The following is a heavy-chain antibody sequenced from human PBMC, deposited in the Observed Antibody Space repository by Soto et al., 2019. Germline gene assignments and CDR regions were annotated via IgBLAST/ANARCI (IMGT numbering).Heavy chain of an antibody. CDR2: INHSGST. Sequence: QVQLQQWGAGLLKPSETLSLTCAVYGGSFSGYYWSWIRQPPGKGLEWIGEINHSGSTNYNPYLTSRVTISVDTSKNQFSLKLSSVTAADTAVYYCARGYGSGSYYRRAFDIWGQGTMVAVSS. CDR3: ARGYGSGSYYRRAFDI. CDR1: GGSFSGYY. D-gene: IGHD3-10*01. V-gene: IGHV4-34*01. J-gene: IGHJ3*02.